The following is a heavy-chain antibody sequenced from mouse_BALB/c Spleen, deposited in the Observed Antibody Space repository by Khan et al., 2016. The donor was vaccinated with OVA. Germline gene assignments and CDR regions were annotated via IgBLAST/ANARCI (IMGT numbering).Heavy chain of an antibody. D-gene: IGHD1-1*02. V-gene: IGHV1S41*01. J-gene: IGHJ4*01. CDR2: ISPGSGSA. Sequence: DLVKPGASVKLSCKASGYTFTSYWINWIKQRPGQGLEWVGQISPGSGSAYYNEVFKDKATLTIDTSSTTAYIQLSSLSSEDSAVYVCARSNYYSRSLYAMDYWGQGTSVTVSS. CDR1: GYTFTSYW. CDR3: ARSNYYSRSLYAMDY.